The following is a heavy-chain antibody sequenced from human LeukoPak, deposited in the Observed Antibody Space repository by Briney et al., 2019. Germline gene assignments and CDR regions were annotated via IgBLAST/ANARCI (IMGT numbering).Heavy chain of an antibody. CDR2: INSNSGGT. D-gene: IGHD5-24*01. Sequence: ASVKVSCKTSGYTFTGYYMHWFRQAPGQGLEWMGWINSNSGGTNYAQKFQGRVTMTRDTSISTAYMELSRLRSDDTAVYYCARDRRDGYNSFDIWGQGTMVTVSS. V-gene: IGHV1-2*02. CDR3: ARDRRDGYNSFDI. CDR1: GYTFTGYY. J-gene: IGHJ3*02.